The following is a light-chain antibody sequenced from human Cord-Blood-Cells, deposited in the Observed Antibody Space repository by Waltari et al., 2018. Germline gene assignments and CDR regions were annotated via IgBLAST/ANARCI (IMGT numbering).Light chain of an antibody. Sequence: QSVLTQPPSASGTPGQRVPISCSGSSSNIGSHTVTWYQQRPGTAPKLLIYSNNQRPSGVPDRFSGSKSGTSASLAISGLQSEDEADYYCAAWDDSLNGPVFGGGTKLTVL. CDR2: SNN. CDR1: SSNIGSHT. V-gene: IGLV1-44*01. J-gene: IGLJ3*02. CDR3: AAWDDSLNGPV.